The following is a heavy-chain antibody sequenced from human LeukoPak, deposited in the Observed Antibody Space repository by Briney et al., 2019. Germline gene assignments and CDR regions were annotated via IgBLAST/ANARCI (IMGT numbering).Heavy chain of an antibody. J-gene: IGHJ3*02. Sequence: GGSLRLSRAASGFTFSSYAMSWVRQAPGKGLEWVSAIGGSGVHTYYADSATGRFTISRDNSKSTLYLQMNNLRGEDTAVYYCAKDRMVTTGLGALDIWGPGTMVTVSS. D-gene: IGHD4-17*01. CDR1: GFTFSSYA. CDR3: AKDRMVTTGLGALDI. V-gene: IGHV3-23*01. CDR2: IGGSGVHT.